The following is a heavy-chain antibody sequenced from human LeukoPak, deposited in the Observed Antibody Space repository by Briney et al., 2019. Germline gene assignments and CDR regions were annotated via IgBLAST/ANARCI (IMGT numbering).Heavy chain of an antibody. Sequence: ASVKVSCKASGYTFTVYGISWVRQAPGQGLEWMGWINPNNGGTIYAQKFQGRVTMTRDTSISTAYMELSRLRSDDTAVYYCARVMVSERYDSWGQGTLVTVSS. CDR2: INPNNGGT. V-gene: IGHV1-2*02. CDR3: ARVMVSERYDS. CDR1: GYTFTVYG. D-gene: IGHD3-10*01. J-gene: IGHJ5*01.